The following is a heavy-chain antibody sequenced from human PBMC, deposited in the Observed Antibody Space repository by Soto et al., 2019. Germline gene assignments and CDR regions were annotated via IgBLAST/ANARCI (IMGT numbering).Heavy chain of an antibody. Sequence: EVQLLESGGGLVQPGGSLRLSCVGSGFTFSDHGMSWVRQAPGKGLEWVSAISGSVGSTFYADSVKGRFTISRDNSKNTLYLQMHSLRDEDTAVYYCAKDRTIAARNYDEWGQGVLVNVSS. CDR3: AKDRTIAARNYDE. D-gene: IGHD6-6*01. V-gene: IGHV3-23*01. CDR2: ISGSVGST. J-gene: IGHJ4*02. CDR1: GFTFSDHG.